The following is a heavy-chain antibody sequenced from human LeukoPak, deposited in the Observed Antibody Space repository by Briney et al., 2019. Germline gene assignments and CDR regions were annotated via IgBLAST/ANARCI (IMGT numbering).Heavy chain of an antibody. CDR2: IYYSEST. D-gene: IGHD3-9*01. CDR1: GGFISSSSYY. CDR3: ARHRTRYSDRYSGVDP. Sequence: SETVSLTCTVSGGFISSSSYYWGWIREPPGKGLEWVGSIYYSESTYYNPSLKGRVPISGDTSKNQCSVKVSSVTAADTGVYYCARHRTRYSDRYSGVDPWGQGTLVTVSS. V-gene: IGHV4-39*01. J-gene: IGHJ5*02.